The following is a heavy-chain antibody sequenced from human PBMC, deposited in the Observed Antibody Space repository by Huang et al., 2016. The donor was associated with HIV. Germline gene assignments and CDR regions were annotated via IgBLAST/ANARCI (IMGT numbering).Heavy chain of an antibody. CDR3: ARTPYSGSHPDY. J-gene: IGHJ4*02. CDR1: GYTFTDYF. CDR2: INPLSGVT. Sequence: QVQLVQSGAEVKKPGASVKVSCRTSGYTFTDYFVHWVRQAPGQGLKWMGSINPLSGVTNYAQKFQGRVTMNRDTSIRTVYMELNRLRSDDTALYYCARTPYSGSHPDYWGQGTLVTVSS. D-gene: IGHD2-15*01. V-gene: IGHV1-2*02.